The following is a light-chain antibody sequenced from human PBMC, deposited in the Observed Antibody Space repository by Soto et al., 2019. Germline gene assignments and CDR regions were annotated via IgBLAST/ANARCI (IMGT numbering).Light chain of an antibody. CDR2: AAS. V-gene: IGKV1-9*01. CDR3: RHLDSYSC. Sequence: DIQLTQSPSFLSASVGDRATITCRASQGISSYLAWYQQKPWKPPKLLIYAASTLQSGVPSRLSGSGSGTEFSLTISSLQPEDFATSYCRHLDSYSCLGRGTRLEIK. CDR1: QGISSY. J-gene: IGKJ5*01.